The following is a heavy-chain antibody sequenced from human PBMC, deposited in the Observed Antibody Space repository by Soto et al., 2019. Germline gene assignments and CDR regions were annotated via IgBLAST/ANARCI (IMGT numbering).Heavy chain of an antibody. J-gene: IGHJ4*02. Sequence: PSETLSLTCTVSGGSISSYYWSWIRQPPGKGLEWIGFIYNIGNTNYNPSLKSRVTISGDTSKNQFSLKLTSVTAADTAVYYCARGSILAAYSHFGYWGQGTLVTVSS. CDR2: IYNIGNT. D-gene: IGHD3-9*01. V-gene: IGHV4-59*01. CDR3: ARGSILAAYSHFGY. CDR1: GGSISSYY.